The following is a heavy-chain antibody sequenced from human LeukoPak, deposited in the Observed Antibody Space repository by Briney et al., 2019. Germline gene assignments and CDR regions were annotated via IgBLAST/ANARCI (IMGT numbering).Heavy chain of an antibody. D-gene: IGHD6-13*01. V-gene: IGHV3-30*02. CDR3: AKGMFAAAGTSCFDY. CDR1: GFTFSSYG. CDR2: IRYDGSNK. Sequence: PGGSLRLSCAASGFTFSSYGMHWVRQAPGKGLEWVAFIRYDGSNKYYADSVKGRFTISRDNSKNTLFLQMNSLRAEDTALYYCAKGMFAAAGTSCFDYWGQGTLVTVSS. J-gene: IGHJ4*02.